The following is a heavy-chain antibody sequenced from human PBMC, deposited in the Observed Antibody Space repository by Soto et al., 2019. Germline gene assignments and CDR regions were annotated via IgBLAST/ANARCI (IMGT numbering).Heavy chain of an antibody. CDR3: AGITMIVVGAYGMDV. CDR1: GYTLTELS. CDR2: FDPEDAEI. Sequence: VASVKVSCKVSGYTLTELSMHWVRQAPGKGLEWMRGFDPEDAEIIYAQKFQGRVTMTEDTSTDTAYMELSSLRSEDTAVYYCAGITMIVVGAYGMDVWGQRTTVTVSS. J-gene: IGHJ6*02. D-gene: IGHD3-22*01. V-gene: IGHV1-24*01.